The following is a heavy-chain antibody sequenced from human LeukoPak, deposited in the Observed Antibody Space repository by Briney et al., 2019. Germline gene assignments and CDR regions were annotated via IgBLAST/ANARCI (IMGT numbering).Heavy chain of an antibody. V-gene: IGHV3-48*03. CDR3: ARGWFDY. Sequence: GGSLRLSCAASGFTFSSYEMNWVRQAPGKGLEWISYISSSGDTIFYADSVKGRFTISRDNAKNSLYLQMNSLRAEDTAIYYCARGWFDYWGQGTLVTVSS. J-gene: IGHJ4*02. CDR2: ISSSGDTI. CDR1: GFTFSSYE.